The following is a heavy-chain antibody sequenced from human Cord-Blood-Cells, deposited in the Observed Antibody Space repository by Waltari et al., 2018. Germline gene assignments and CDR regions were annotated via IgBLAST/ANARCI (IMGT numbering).Heavy chain of an antibody. V-gene: IGHV3-53*02. Sequence: EVQLVETGGGLIQPGGSLRLSCVASGFTVSSNYMSLVRQAPGKGLEWVSVIYSGGSTYYADSVKGRFTISRDNSKNTLYLQMNSLRAEDTAVYYCARDYFWSGYYYYGMDVWGQGTTVTVSS. CDR2: IYSGGST. D-gene: IGHD3-3*01. CDR1: GFTVSSNY. J-gene: IGHJ6*02. CDR3: ARDYFWSGYYYYGMDV.